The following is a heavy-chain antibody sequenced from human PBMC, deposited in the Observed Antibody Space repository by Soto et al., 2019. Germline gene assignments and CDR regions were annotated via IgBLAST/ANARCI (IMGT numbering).Heavy chain of an antibody. Sequence: GESLKISCKGSGYSFTSYWISWVRQMPGKGLEWMGRIDPSDSYTNYSPSFQGHVTISADKSISTAYLQWSSLKASDTAMYYCARHGGGYDILTGYYRTYYYYGMDLWGQGTKVTVSS. CDR2: IDPSDSYT. V-gene: IGHV5-10-1*01. J-gene: IGHJ6*02. CDR3: ARHGGGYDILTGYYRTYYYYGMDL. CDR1: GYSFTSYW. D-gene: IGHD3-9*01.